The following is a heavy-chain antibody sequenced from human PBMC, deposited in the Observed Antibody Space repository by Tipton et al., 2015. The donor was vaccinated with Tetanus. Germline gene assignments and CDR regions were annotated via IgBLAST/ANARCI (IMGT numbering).Heavy chain of an antibody. Sequence: TLSLTCTVFNGSINSADYYWYWIRQSPGKGLELIGHIFDGGSTYYNPSLKGRVTMSADTSKNQFSLKLRSVTVADTAVYFCARQEPPRRFFYDSSGSSGWGQGILVTVSS. J-gene: IGHJ4*02. V-gene: IGHV4-30-4*01. CDR1: NGSINSADYY. CDR2: IFDGGST. D-gene: IGHD3-22*01. CDR3: ARQEPPRRFFYDSSGSSG.